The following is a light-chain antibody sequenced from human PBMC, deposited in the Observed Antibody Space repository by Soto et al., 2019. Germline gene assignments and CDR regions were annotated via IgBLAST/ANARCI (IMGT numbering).Light chain of an antibody. Sequence: DIPMSQSPSSLYDYVGDRVPITCRASQTISSYLNSYQQKPGKAPKLLIYAASSLQSGVPSRFSGSGSGTDFTLTISSLQPEDFAPYYCQQSYSTPRTFGHGTKVDIK. CDR3: QQSYSTPRT. CDR2: AAS. CDR1: QTISSY. J-gene: IGKJ1*01. V-gene: IGKV1-39*01.